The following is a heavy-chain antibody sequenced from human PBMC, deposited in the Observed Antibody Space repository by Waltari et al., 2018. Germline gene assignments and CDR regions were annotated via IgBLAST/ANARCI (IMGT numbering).Heavy chain of an antibody. CDR2: ISYTGST. V-gene: IGHV4-34*01. Sequence: QVQLQQWGAGLLKPSETLSLTCAVYGGSFSDYYWSWIRQPPGKGLEWIGEISYTGSTNYNPSLKSRVTISVDTSRNQFSLKLSSVTAADTAVYYCVRVAGHYYYYLIMDVWDQGTTVTVSS. CDR1: GGSFSDYY. J-gene: IGHJ6*02. D-gene: IGHD6-19*01. CDR3: VRVAGHYYYYLIMDV.